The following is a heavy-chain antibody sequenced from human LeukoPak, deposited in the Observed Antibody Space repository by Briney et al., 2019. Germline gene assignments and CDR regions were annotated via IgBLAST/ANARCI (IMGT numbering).Heavy chain of an antibody. V-gene: IGHV6-1*01. CDR1: GDSVSSNSAA. D-gene: IGHD3-22*01. J-gene: IGHJ4*02. CDR3: AGGQSGTMIG. Sequence: SQTLSLTCAISGDSVSSNSAAWNWIRQSPSRGLEWLGRTYYRSKWYNDYAISVKSRITINPDTSKNQFSLQLKSVTPDGTAVYYCAGGQSGTMIGWGQGTLVTVSS. CDR2: TYYRSKWYN.